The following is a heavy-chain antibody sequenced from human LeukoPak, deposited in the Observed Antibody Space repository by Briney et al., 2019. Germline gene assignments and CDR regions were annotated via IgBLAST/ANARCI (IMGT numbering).Heavy chain of an antibody. Sequence: ASVKVSCKASGYTFTGYYMHWVRQAPGQGLAWMGWINPNSGGTNYAQKFQGRVTMTRDTSVSTAYMELSRLRSDDTAVYYCARDLKGVNRYSSGDNWFDPWGQGTLVTVSS. CDR2: INPNSGGT. V-gene: IGHV1-2*02. J-gene: IGHJ5*02. CDR1: GYTFTGYY. CDR3: ARDLKGVNRYSSGDNWFDP. D-gene: IGHD6-19*01.